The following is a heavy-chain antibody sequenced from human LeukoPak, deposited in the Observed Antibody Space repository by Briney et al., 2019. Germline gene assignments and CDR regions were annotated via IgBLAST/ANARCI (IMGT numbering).Heavy chain of an antibody. CDR1: GGSISSYY. J-gene: IGHJ4*02. Sequence: PSETLSLTCTVSGGSISSYYWSWIRQPPGKGLEWIGYIYYSGGTNYNPSPKSRVTISVDTSKNQFSLKLSSVTAADTAVYYCAKRGSSWYFDYWGQGTLVTVSS. D-gene: IGHD6-13*01. CDR2: IYYSGGT. CDR3: AKRGSSWYFDY. V-gene: IGHV4-59*01.